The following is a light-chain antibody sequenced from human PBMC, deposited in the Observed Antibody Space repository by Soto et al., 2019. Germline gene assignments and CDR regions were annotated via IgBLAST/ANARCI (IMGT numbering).Light chain of an antibody. Sequence: EIALTQSPGTLSLSPGERATLSCRASQSVSSNYLAWYQQKPGQAPRLLIFGATSRATGIPDKFSGSGSGTDFTLTITRLEPEDFAVYYCQQSGSSPQTFGQGTKVEIK. CDR3: QQSGSSPQT. CDR1: QSVSSNY. V-gene: IGKV3-20*01. CDR2: GAT. J-gene: IGKJ1*01.